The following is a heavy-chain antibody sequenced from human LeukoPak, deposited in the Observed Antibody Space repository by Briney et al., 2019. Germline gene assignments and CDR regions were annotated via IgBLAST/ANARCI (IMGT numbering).Heavy chain of an antibody. Sequence: PGESLRLSCTASGFTFSITYMAWVRQAPGKCLEWVSVIYGGGDAYYADSVKGRFTIARDNSKKTLSLQMNNLRVDDTAVYYCARVQFQWFDPWGQGTLVTVSS. J-gene: IGHJ5*02. CDR2: IYGGGDA. D-gene: IGHD6-19*01. CDR3: ARVQFQWFDP. CDR1: GFTFSITY. V-gene: IGHV3-66*01.